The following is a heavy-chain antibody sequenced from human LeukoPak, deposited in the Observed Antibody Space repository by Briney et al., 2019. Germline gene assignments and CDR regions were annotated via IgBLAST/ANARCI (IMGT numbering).Heavy chain of an antibody. V-gene: IGHV3-11*04. J-gene: IGHJ5*02. CDR1: GFTFTDFY. Sequence: GGSLRLSCAASGFTFTDFYMNWVRQAPGKGLEWVSYISSSSSTIYYADSVKGRFTISRDNAKNSLYLQMNSLRAEDTAVYYCAMTPGWYSFDPWGQGTLVTVSS. CDR3: AMTPGWYSFDP. D-gene: IGHD6-19*01. CDR2: ISSSSSTI.